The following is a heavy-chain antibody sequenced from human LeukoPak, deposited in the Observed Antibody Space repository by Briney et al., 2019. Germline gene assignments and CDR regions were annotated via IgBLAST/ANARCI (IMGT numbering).Heavy chain of an antibody. CDR2: ISFDGSNK. J-gene: IGHJ4*02. V-gene: IGHV3-30*18. D-gene: IGHD6-19*01. CDR1: GFTFSSYG. CDR3: AKDEIGAVAGLLDY. Sequence: PGGSLRLSCAASGFTFSSYGMYWVRQAPGKGPEWVAVISFDGSNKYYADSVRGRFTVSRDNSKDTLYLQMNSLRAEDTAVYYCAKDEIGAVAGLLDYWGQGILVTVSS.